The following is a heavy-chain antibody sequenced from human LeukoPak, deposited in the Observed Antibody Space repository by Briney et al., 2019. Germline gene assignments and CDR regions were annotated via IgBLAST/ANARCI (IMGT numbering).Heavy chain of an antibody. CDR2: ISDSSRTI. V-gene: IGHV3-48*01. J-gene: IGHJ4*02. CDR3: VRDYENLTGSKTRFHY. CDR1: GFTFSSYS. Sequence: GGSLRLSCAASGFTFSSYSMNWVRQAPGKGLEWISYISDSSRTIYYADSEKGRFTISRDNAKNSLYLQMNSLRAEDTAVYYCVRDYENLTGSKTRFHYWGQGTLVTVSS. D-gene: IGHD3-9*01.